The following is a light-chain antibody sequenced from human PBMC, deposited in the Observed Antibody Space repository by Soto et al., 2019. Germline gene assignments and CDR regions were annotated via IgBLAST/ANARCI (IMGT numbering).Light chain of an antibody. CDR2: DAS. CDR3: QQYESYSPLT. Sequence: DIQMTQSPSTLSASVVDRVTMTFLASQSIRSWLAWYQQKPGKAPKLLIYDASSLESGVPSRFSGRRSGTEFTLTISSLQPDDFGTYYCQQYESYSPLTFGGGTKVDI. J-gene: IGKJ4*01. CDR1: QSIRSW. V-gene: IGKV1-5*01.